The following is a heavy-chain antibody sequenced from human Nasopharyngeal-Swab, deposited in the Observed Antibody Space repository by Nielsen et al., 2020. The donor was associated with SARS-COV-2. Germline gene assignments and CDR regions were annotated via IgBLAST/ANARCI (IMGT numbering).Heavy chain of an antibody. J-gene: IGHJ6*02. CDR2: ISSSSSYI. D-gene: IGHD3-3*01. CDR3: ARDQRRDYDFWNGYYERTGYGMDV. V-gene: IGHV3-21*01. Sequence: WIRQPPGKGLEWVSSISSSSSYIYYADSVKGRFTISRDNAKNSLYLQMNSLRAEDTAVYYCARDQRRDYDFWNGYYERTGYGMDVWGQGTTVTVSS.